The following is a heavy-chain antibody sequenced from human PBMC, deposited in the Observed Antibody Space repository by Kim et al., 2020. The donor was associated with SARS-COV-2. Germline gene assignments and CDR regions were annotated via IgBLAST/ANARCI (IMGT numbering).Heavy chain of an antibody. D-gene: IGHD6-19*01. CDR3: ARAQPGIAVAGTGIYYYYYGMDV. V-gene: IGHV4-34*01. Sequence: SETLSLTCAVYGGSFSGYYWSWIRQPPGKGLEWIGEINHSGSTNYNPSLKSRVTISVDTSKNQFSLKLSSVTAADTAVYYCARAQPGIAVAGTGIYYYYYGMDVWGQGTTVTVSS. CDR2: INHSGST. J-gene: IGHJ6*02. CDR1: GGSFSGYY.